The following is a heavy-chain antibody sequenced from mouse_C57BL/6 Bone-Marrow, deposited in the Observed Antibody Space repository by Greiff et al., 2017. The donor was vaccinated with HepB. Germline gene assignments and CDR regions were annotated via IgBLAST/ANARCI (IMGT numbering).Heavy chain of an antibody. V-gene: IGHV1-81*01. D-gene: IGHD2-5*01. CDR3: ARYSNSYAMDY. CDR2: IYPRSGNT. CDR1: GYTFTSYG. J-gene: IGHJ4*01. Sequence: LVESGAELARPGASVKLSCKASGYTFTSYGISWVKQRTGQGLEWIGEIYPRSGNTYYNEKFKGKATLTADKSSSTAYMELRSLTSEDSAVYFCARYSNSYAMDYWGQGTSVTVSS.